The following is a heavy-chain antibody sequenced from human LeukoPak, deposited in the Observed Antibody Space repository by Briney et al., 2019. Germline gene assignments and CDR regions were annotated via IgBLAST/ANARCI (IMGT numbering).Heavy chain of an antibody. CDR1: GGSISSYY. CDR2: IYYSGST. J-gene: IGHJ4*02. Sequence: KPSETLSLTCTVSGGSISSYYWSWIRQPPGKGLEWIGYIYYSGSTNYNPSLKSRVTISVDTSKNQFSLKLSSVTAADTAVYYCARERAVAADYWGQGTLVTVSS. V-gene: IGHV4-59*01. CDR3: ARERAVAADY. D-gene: IGHD6-19*01.